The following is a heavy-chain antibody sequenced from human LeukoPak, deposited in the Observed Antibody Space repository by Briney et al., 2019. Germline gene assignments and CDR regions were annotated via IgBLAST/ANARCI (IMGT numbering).Heavy chain of an antibody. J-gene: IGHJ4*03. D-gene: IGHD5-12*01. Sequence: PGGSLRLSCAASGFSFSNYAMNWVRQAPGKGLEWVSLIGASSGATFYADSVKGRFTISRDKSKNTLYLQMKSLRAEDTAVYYCAKGGYDYVEIGYFDYWGQGALVTVSS. CDR1: GFSFSNYA. CDR3: AKGGYDYVEIGYFDY. CDR2: IGASSGAT. V-gene: IGHV3-23*01.